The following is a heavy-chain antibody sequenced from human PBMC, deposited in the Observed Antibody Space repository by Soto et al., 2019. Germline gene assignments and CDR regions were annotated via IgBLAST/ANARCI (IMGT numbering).Heavy chain of an antibody. D-gene: IGHD2-2*01. V-gene: IGHV4-39*01. CDR3: ARREPAANRFDP. J-gene: IGHJ5*02. CDR2: IYYSGST. CDR1: GGSISSSSYY. Sequence: QLQLQESGPGLVKPSETLSLTCTVSGGSISSSSYYWGWIRQPPGKGLEWIGSIYYSGSTYYNPSLKSRVTISVDTSKNQFSLKLSSVTAADTAVYYCARREPAANRFDPWGQGTLVTVSS.